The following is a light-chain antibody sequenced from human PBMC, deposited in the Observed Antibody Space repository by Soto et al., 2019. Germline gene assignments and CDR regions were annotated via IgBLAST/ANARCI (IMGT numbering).Light chain of an antibody. CDR2: EVS. V-gene: IGLV2-14*01. Sequence: QSALTQPASVSGSPGQSITISCIGTSSDVGGYNYVSWYQQHPGKVPKLMVYEVSNRPAGVSYRFSGSKSGNTASLRISGLQPEDEADYYCSSYTSTNTPVVFGTGTKLTVL. CDR3: SSYTSTNTPVV. J-gene: IGLJ1*01. CDR1: SSDVGGYNY.